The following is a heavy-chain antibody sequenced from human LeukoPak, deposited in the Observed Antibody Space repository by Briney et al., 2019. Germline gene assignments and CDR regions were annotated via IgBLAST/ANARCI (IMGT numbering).Heavy chain of an antibody. V-gene: IGHV4-34*01. CDR3: ASSRHQLWPVDY. J-gene: IGHJ4*02. Sequence: KPSETLSLTCAVYGGSFSGYYWSWIRQPPGKGLEWIGEINHSGSTNYNPSLKSRVTISVDTSKNQFSLKLSSVTAADTAVYYCASSRHQLWPVDYWGQGTLVTVSS. CDR2: INHSGST. D-gene: IGHD5-18*01. CDR1: GGSFSGYY.